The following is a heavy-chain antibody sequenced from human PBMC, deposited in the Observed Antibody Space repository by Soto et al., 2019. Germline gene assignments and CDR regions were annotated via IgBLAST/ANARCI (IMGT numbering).Heavy chain of an antibody. D-gene: IGHD3-10*01. V-gene: IGHV1-46*01. CDR2: INPSGGST. J-gene: IGHJ4*02. Sequence: GASVKVSCKASGGTFSSYAISWVRQAPGQGLEWMGIINPSGGSTSYAQKFQGRVTMTRDTSTSTVYMELSSLRSEDTAVYYCARALDYYGSGSSCDYWGQGTLVTVSS. CDR1: GGTFSSYA. CDR3: ARALDYYGSGSSCDY.